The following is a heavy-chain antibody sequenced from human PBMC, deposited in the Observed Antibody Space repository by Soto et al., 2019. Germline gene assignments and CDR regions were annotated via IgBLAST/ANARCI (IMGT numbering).Heavy chain of an antibody. V-gene: IGHV4-4*02. CDR1: GGTVVSSHW. Sequence: QVQLQESGPRLVKPSGSLSLTCGVSGGTVVSSHWWSWVRQSPSRGLEWIGNVYHTGDTNFNPSLQSRVTFSVDKSNNQFSLRLTSLTAADTAVYFCAREIVTAGGNNYFDPWGPGTLVTVS. CDR3: AREIVTAGGNNYFDP. J-gene: IGHJ5*02. CDR2: VYHTGDT. D-gene: IGHD2-21*02.